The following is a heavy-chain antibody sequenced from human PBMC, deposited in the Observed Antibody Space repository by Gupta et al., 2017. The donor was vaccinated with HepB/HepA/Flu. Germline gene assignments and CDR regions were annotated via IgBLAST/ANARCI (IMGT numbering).Heavy chain of an antibody. D-gene: IGHD1-1*01. CDR3: ARVTWNAYYYYMDV. V-gene: IGHV4-34*01. CDR1: GGSGSGYY. Sequence: QVQLQPRGAGLLKPPATLHLTCAVNGGSGSGYYWSWIRQPPGKGLEWIGEINHSGSTNYNPSLKSRVTITVDTSKNQFSLKLSSVTAADTAGYYCARVTWNAYYYYMDVWGKGTTGTVSS. CDR2: INHSGST. J-gene: IGHJ6*03.